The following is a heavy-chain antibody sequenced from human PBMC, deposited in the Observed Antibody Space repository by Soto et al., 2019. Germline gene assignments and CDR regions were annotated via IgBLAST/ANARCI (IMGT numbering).Heavy chain of an antibody. CDR3: VRDYYDTSGYPNTFDM. CDR2: IGSRTSDI. Sequence: GGSLRLSCAASGFTLSRRTMNWVRQAPGKGLEWVSFIGSRTSDIYYADSVKGRFTISRDNAKNSLYLDLTRLRAEDTAVYFCVRDYYDTSGYPNTFDMWGQGTMVTVSS. D-gene: IGHD3-22*01. V-gene: IGHV3-21*01. J-gene: IGHJ3*02. CDR1: GFTLSRRT.